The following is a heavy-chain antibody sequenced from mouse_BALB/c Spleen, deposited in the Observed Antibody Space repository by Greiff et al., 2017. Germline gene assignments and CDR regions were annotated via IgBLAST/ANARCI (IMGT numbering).Heavy chain of an antibody. CDR3: ARTTVVGPFDY. J-gene: IGHJ2*01. V-gene: IGHV1-14*01. CDR2: INPYNDGT. Sequence: LVESGPELVKPGASVKMSCKASGYTFTSYVMHWVKQKPGQGLEWIGYINPYNDGTKYNEKFKGKATLTSDKSSSTAYMELSSLTSEDSAVYYCARTTVVGPFDYWGQGTTLTVSS. D-gene: IGHD1-1*01. CDR1: GYTFTSYV.